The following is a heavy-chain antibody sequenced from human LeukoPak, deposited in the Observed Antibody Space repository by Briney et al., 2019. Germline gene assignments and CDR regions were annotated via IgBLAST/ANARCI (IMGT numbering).Heavy chain of an antibody. CDR2: ISHDGINT. D-gene: IGHD6-19*01. J-gene: IGHJ4*02. CDR3: VKDQREAYRSGWSRDFDY. V-gene: IGHV3-30*18. Sequence: GGSLRLSCAASGFTFSNYAMHWVRQDSGRGLDWVAVISHDGINTYYADSVKGRFTISRDNSKNTLYLQVNSLRVKDTAVYYCVKDQREAYRSGWSRDFDYWGQGTLVTVSS. CDR1: GFTFSNYA.